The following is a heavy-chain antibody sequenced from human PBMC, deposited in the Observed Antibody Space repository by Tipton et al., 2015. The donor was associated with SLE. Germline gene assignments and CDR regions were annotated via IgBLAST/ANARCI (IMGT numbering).Heavy chain of an antibody. J-gene: IGHJ3*02. D-gene: IGHD3-22*01. CDR1: GGSFSAFY. CDR2: IYYSGST. V-gene: IGHV4-34*01. CDR3: ARYITMIVVGEAFDI. Sequence: LRLSCAVYGGSFSAFYWSWIRQPPGKGLEWIGSIYYSGSTYYNPSLKSRVTISVDTSKNQFSLKLSSVTAADTAVYYCARYITMIVVGEAFDIWGQGTMVTVSS.